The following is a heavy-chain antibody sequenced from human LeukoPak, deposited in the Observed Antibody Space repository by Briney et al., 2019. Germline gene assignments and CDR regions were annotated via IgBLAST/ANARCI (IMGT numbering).Heavy chain of an antibody. Sequence: GASLKVSCKASGYTFTGYYMHWVRQAPGQGREWMGWIDPNSGGTNYAQKFQGRVTMTRDTSISTAYMVLNRLRSDDTAVYYCAREYGSGNYYNRIDYWGQGTLVTVSS. CDR1: GYTFTGYY. CDR2: IDPNSGGT. D-gene: IGHD3-10*01. CDR3: AREYGSGNYYNRIDY. J-gene: IGHJ4*02. V-gene: IGHV1-2*02.